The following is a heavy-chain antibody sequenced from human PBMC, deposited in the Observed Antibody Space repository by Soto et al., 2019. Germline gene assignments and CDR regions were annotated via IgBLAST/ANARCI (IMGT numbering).Heavy chain of an antibody. V-gene: IGHV3-7*01. J-gene: IGHJ3*02. Sequence: GGSLRLYCAASGFTFSSYWMSWVRQAPGKGLEWVANIKQDGSEKYYVDSVKGRFTISRDNAKNSLYLQMNSLRAEDTAVYYCARDCSSTSCYDAFDIWGQGTMVTVSS. D-gene: IGHD2-2*01. CDR3: ARDCSSTSCYDAFDI. CDR2: IKQDGSEK. CDR1: GFTFSSYW.